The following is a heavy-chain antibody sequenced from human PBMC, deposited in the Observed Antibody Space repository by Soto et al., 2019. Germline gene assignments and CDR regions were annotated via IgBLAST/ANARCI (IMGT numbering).Heavy chain of an antibody. V-gene: IGHV3-30*18. J-gene: IGHJ6*02. CDR2: ISYDGSSK. D-gene: IGHD3-9*01. Sequence: VSKTKSKGLKWGAVISYDGSSKYYGDSVKGRFTISRDNSKNTLYLQMNSLRAEDTAVYYCAKGLRYCDWASACYYYGMDVWGQATTVSV. CDR3: AKGLRYCDWASACYYYGMDV.